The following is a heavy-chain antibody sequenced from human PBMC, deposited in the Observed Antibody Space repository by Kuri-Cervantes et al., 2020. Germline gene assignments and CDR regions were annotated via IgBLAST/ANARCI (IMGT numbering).Heavy chain of an antibody. CDR3: AGVTYSRSPRGAFDY. J-gene: IGHJ4*02. V-gene: IGHV4-38-2*01. Sequence: SETLSLTCAVSGYSISNGYYWGWIRQPPGKGLEWIGIIYHSGSTYYNPSLKSRVTISVDTSKNQFSLKLTSLTATDTAVYYCAGVTYSRSPRGAFDYWGQGTLVTVSS. CDR2: IYHSGST. CDR1: GYSISNGYY. D-gene: IGHD6-6*01.